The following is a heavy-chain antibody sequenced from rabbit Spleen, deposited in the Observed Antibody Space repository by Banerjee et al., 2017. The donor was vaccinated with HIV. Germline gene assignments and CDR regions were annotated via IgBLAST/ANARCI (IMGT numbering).Heavy chain of an antibody. J-gene: IGHJ4*01. CDR3: ARDLVAVIGWNFSL. CDR1: GLDFSSSYW. V-gene: IGHV1S45*01. CDR2: IGNGGWVGT. Sequence: EESGGGLVQPEGSLTLACTASGLDFSSSYWICWVRQAQGKGLEWIGCIGNGGWVGTYYASWAKGRFTISKTSSTTVTLQMTSLTAADTATYFCARDLVAVIGWNFSLWGPGTLVTVS. D-gene: IGHD1-1*01.